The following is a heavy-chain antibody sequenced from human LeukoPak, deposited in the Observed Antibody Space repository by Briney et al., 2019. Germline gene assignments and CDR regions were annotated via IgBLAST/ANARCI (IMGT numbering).Heavy chain of an antibody. J-gene: IGHJ4*02. CDR3: ARSKVDFWSGYSIDY. V-gene: IGHV3-48*01. Sequence: GGSLRLSCAASGFTFSSYSMNWVRQAPGKGLEWVSYISSSSSTIYYADSVKGRFTISRDNAKNSLYLQMNSLRAEDTAVYYCARSKVDFWSGYSIDYWGQGTLVTVSS. CDR1: GFTFSSYS. CDR2: ISSSSSTI. D-gene: IGHD3-3*01.